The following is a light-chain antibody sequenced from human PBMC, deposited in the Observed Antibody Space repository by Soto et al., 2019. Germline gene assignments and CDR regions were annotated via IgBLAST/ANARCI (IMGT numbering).Light chain of an antibody. V-gene: IGKV1-5*03. Sequence: DTHMTQSPSTLSASVGDRVTITCRASQSISSALAWYQLKPGKAPKVLIYEASSFQTGVPSRFSGSGTGTEFTLTISRLQPDAFASYYCKQYHYLCTFGQGTRGDIK. J-gene: IGKJ1*01. CDR3: KQYHYLCT. CDR2: EAS. CDR1: QSISSA.